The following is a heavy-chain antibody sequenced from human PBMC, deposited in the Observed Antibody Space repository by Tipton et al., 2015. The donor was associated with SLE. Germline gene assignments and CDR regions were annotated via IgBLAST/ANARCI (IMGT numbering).Heavy chain of an antibody. CDR3: ARLDRNWPAEYFQH. CDR2: INNRGST. CDR1: GGSISSGSYY. D-gene: IGHD1-20*01. J-gene: IGHJ1*01. V-gene: IGHV4-61*09. Sequence: TLSFTCTVSGGSISSGSYYWNWIRQPAGKGLEWIGHINNRGSTNYNPSLKSRVTISVDTSKNQFSLKLSSVTAADTAVYYCARLDRNWPAEYFQHWGQGTLLTVSS.